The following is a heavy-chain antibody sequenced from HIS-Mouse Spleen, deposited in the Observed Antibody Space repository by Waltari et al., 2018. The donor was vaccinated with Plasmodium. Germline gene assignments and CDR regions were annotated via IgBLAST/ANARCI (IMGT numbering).Heavy chain of an antibody. CDR2: IYYSGST. J-gene: IGHJ4*02. CDR3: ARDRITGTSYFDY. V-gene: IGHV4-39*07. Sequence: QLQLQASGPGLVKPSETLSLPCTVPGGSISSSRYYWGWIRQPPGKGLEWIGSIYYSGSTYYNPSLKSRVTISVDTSKNQFSLKLSSVTAADTAVYYCARDRITGTSYFDYWGQGTLVTVSS. CDR1: GGSISSSRYY. D-gene: IGHD1-7*01.